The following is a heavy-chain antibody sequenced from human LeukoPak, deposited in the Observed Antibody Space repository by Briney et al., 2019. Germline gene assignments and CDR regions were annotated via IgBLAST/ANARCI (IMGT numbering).Heavy chain of an antibody. CDR1: GFTFSSYS. V-gene: IGHV3-21*01. J-gene: IGHJ6*02. CDR2: ISSSSSYI. Sequence: GGSLRLSCAASGFTFSSYSMNWVRQAPGKGLEWVSSISSSSSYIYYADSVKGRFTISRDNAKNSLYLQMNSLRAEDTAVYYCARGYSSSWSLWVWGQGTTVTVSS. CDR3: ARGYSSSWSLWV. D-gene: IGHD6-13*01.